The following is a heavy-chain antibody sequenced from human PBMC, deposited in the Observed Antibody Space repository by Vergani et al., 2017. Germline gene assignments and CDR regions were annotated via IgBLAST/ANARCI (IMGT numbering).Heavy chain of an antibody. Sequence: EVQLLESGGDLVQPGGSLRLSCTASGFIFSTYAMSWVRQAPGKGLEWVSGISASGAPTYYADSVKGRVTISRDNSKNTLYLQMNSLKTEDTAVYYCTRRLDIVVVPGYYYMDVWGKGTTVTVSS. J-gene: IGHJ6*03. D-gene: IGHD2-2*03. CDR1: GFIFSTYA. V-gene: IGHV3-23*01. CDR3: TRRLDIVVVPGYYYMDV. CDR2: ISASGAPT.